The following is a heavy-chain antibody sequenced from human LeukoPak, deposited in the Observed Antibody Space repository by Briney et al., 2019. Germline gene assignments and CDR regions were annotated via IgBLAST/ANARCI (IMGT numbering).Heavy chain of an antibody. Sequence: SETLSLTCTVSGGSISSHYWSWIRQPPGKGLEWIGRIYTSGSTNYNPSLKSRVTMSVDTSKNQFSLKLSSVTAADTAVYHCARVSTIAAAGMDVWGQGTTVTVSS. CDR1: GGSISSHY. V-gene: IGHV4-4*07. CDR3: ARVSTIAAAGMDV. J-gene: IGHJ6*02. D-gene: IGHD6-13*01. CDR2: IYTSGST.